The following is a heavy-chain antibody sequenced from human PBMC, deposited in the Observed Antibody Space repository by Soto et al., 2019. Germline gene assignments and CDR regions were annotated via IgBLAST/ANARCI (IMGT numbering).Heavy chain of an antibody. Sequence: SGPTLVNPTQTLTLTCTFSGFSFTTAGVAVGWIRQTPGGALEWLTLIYYNDDRRFSPSLKTRLTITGDTSKNQVVLSLTNVDPGDTATYFCAHSDGGYEIIYFDFWGQGIPITVSS. D-gene: IGHD5-12*01. V-gene: IGHV2-5*01. CDR1: GFSFTTAGVA. CDR3: AHSDGGYEIIYFDF. J-gene: IGHJ4*02. CDR2: IYYNDDR.